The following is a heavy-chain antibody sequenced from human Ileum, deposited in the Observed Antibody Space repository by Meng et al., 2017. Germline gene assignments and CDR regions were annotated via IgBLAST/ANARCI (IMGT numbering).Heavy chain of an antibody. V-gene: IGHV4-30-4*01. CDR3: ARENTIFGVVWGSWFDP. J-gene: IGHJ5*02. D-gene: IGHD3-3*01. CDR2: IYYSGST. Sequence: QVQLQESGPGLVKPSQTLSLTFTVSGCSIRSGDYYWSWIRQPPGKGLEWIGYIYYSGSTYYNPSLKSRVTISVDTSKNQFSLKLSSVTAADTAVYYCARENTIFGVVWGSWFDPWGQGTLVTVSS. CDR1: GCSIRSGDYY.